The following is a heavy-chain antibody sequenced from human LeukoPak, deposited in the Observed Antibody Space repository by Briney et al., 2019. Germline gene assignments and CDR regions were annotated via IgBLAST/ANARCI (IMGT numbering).Heavy chain of an antibody. J-gene: IGHJ4*02. CDR3: ARVVDTHFDY. D-gene: IGHD5-18*01. Sequence: GGSLRLSCAASGFTFSSYWMHWVRQAPGKGLVWVSRIKSDGSTTTYADSVEGRFTVSRDNAKNTLYLQMNSLRAEDTAVYYCARVVDTHFDYWGQGTLVTVSS. CDR1: GFTFSSYW. CDR2: IKSDGSTT. V-gene: IGHV3-74*01.